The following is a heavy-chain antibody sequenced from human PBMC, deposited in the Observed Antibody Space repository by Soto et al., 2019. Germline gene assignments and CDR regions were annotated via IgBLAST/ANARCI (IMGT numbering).Heavy chain of an antibody. CDR3: VKEVLDGARNHWFDP. CDR1: GFTLSTYG. D-gene: IGHD2-8*01. CDR2: ISGTT. V-gene: IGHV3-23*01. J-gene: IGHJ5*02. Sequence: GGSLRLSCAASGFTLSTYGMSWLRQAPGKGLEWVSAISGTTYYADSVKGRFTIFRDNSKNTLYLQMNSLRAEDTAVYCCVKEVLDGARNHWFDPWGQGSLVTVSS.